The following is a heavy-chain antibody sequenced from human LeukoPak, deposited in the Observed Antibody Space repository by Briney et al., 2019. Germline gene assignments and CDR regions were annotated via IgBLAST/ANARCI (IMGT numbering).Heavy chain of an antibody. CDR1: GFTLSSYA. CDR2: ISDSGNT. CDR3: AKAPVTTCRGAYCYPFDY. Sequence: GGSLRLSCAASGFTLSSYAMSWVRQAPGKGLEWVSAISDSGNTYHADSVKGRFTISRDSSKNTLFLQMNRLRPEDAAVYYCAKAPVTTCRGAYCYPFDYWGREPWSPSPQ. J-gene: IGHJ4*02. D-gene: IGHD2-21*01. V-gene: IGHV3-23*01.